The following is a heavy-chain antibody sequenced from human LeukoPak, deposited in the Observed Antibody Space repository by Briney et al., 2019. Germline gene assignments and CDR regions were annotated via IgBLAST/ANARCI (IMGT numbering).Heavy chain of an antibody. CDR3: ARDNSVRDEAWWFNP. CDR2: ISPSGGST. D-gene: IGHD5-24*01. Sequence: ASVKVSCKASGYTFTSYSISWVRQAPGRGPEWMGVISPSGGSTTYAQKFQGRVTLTRDMSTSTDYLELSSLRSEDTAVYYCARDNSVRDEAWWFNPWGQGTLVTVSS. J-gene: IGHJ5*02. V-gene: IGHV1-46*01. CDR1: GYTFTSYS.